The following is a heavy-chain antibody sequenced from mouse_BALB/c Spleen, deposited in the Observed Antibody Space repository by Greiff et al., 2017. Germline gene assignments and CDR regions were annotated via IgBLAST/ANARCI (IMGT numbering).Heavy chain of an antibody. Sequence: EVKVEESGGGLVKPGGSLKLSCAASGFTFSDYYMYWVRQTPEKRLEWVATISDGGSYTYYPDSVKGRFTISRDNAKNNLYLQMSSLKSEDTAMYYCARDRGMITTWFAYWGQGTLVTVSA. CDR1: GFTFSDYY. CDR3: ARDRGMITTWFAY. J-gene: IGHJ3*01. V-gene: IGHV5-4*02. CDR2: ISDGGSYT. D-gene: IGHD2-4*01.